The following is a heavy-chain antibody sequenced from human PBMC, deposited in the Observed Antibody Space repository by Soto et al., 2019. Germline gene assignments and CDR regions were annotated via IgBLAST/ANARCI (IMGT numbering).Heavy chain of an antibody. CDR1: GYTFTGYY. J-gene: IGHJ6*02. CDR3: ARASVRRVATLSYHGMDV. CDR2: INPNSGGT. V-gene: IGHV1-2*02. Sequence: ASVKVSCKASGYTFTGYYMHGVRQAPGQGLEWMGWINPNSGGTNYAQKFQGRVTTTRDTSISTAYMELSRLRSGDTAVYYCARASVRRVATLSYHGMDVCGQGTTVTVSS. D-gene: IGHD2-21*02.